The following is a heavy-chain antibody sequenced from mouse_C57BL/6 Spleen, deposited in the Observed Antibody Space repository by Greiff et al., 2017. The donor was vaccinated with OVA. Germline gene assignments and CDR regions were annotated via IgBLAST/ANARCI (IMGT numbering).Heavy chain of an antibody. D-gene: IGHD4-1*01. CDR2: IWSGGST. V-gene: IGHV2-2*01. J-gene: IGHJ4*01. CDR3: ARRRGWDGDYYAMDY. CDR1: GFSLTSYG. Sequence: VMLVESGPGLVQPSQSLSITCTVSGFSLTSYGVHWVRQSPGKGLEWLGVIWSGGSTDYNAAFISRLSISKDNSKSQVFFKMNSLQADDTAIYYCARRRGWDGDYYAMDYWGQGTSVTVSS.